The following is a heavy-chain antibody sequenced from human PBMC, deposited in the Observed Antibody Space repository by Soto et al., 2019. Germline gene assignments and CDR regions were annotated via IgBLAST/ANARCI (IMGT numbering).Heavy chain of an antibody. J-gene: IGHJ5*02. Sequence: QVQLQESGPGLVKPSETLSLTCTVSGGSVSSGSYYWSWIRQPPGKGLEWIGYIYYSGSTNYNPSLKSRVTISVDTSKNQFSLTLSSVTAVDTAVDYCARDHRSNYGGNAGWFDPWGQGTLVTVSS. CDR2: IYYSGST. D-gene: IGHD3-10*01. CDR1: GGSVSSGSYY. V-gene: IGHV4-61*01. CDR3: ARDHRSNYGGNAGWFDP.